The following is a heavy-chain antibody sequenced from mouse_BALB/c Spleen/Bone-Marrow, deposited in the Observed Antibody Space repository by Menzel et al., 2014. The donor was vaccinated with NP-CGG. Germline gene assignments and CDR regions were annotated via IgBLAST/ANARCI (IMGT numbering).Heavy chain of an antibody. V-gene: IGHV1S126*01. CDR3: ASYAGSPAYFAY. CDR2: IDPSDSET. J-gene: IGHJ3*01. CDR1: GYSFTTYW. Sequence: QVQLQQSGPQLVRPGASVKISCKASGYSFTTYWMHWVKQRPGQGLEWIGMIDPSDSETRLNQKFKDKATLTVDKSSSPAYMQRSSPTSEDSAVYYCASYAGSPAYFAYWGQGTLVTVSA. D-gene: IGHD1-1*01.